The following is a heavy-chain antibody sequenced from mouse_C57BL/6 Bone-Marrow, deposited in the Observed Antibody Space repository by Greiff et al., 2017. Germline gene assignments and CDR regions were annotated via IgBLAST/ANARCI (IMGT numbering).Heavy chain of an antibody. V-gene: IGHV5-17*01. CDR2: ISSGSSTI. D-gene: IGHD2-1*01. CDR3: AGGNYVRFAY. Sequence: EVQVVESGGGLVKPGGSLKLSCAASGFTFSDYGMHWVRQAPEKGLEWVAYISSGSSTIYYADTVKGRFTISRDNAKNTLFLQMTSLRSEDTAMYYCAGGNYVRFAYWGQGTLVTVSA. J-gene: IGHJ3*01. CDR1: GFTFSDYG.